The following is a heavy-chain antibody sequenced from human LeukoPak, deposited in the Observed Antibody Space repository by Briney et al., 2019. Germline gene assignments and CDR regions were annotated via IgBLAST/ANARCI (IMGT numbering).Heavy chain of an antibody. CDR2: IIPIFGTA. Sequence: SVKVSCKASGGTFSSYAISWVRQAPGQGLEWMGGIIPIFGTANYAQKFQGRVTITADESTSTAYMELSSLRSEDTAVYYCARSTPTDYYDSSGRNRGAFDIWGQGTMVTVSS. J-gene: IGHJ3*02. CDR3: ARSTPTDYYDSSGRNRGAFDI. V-gene: IGHV1-69*13. D-gene: IGHD3-22*01. CDR1: GGTFSSYA.